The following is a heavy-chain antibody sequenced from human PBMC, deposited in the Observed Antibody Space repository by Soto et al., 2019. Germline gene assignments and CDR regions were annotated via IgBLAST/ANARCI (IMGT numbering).Heavy chain of an antibody. V-gene: IGHV1-18*03. J-gene: IGHJ4*02. Sequence: QVQLVQSGAEVKKPGASVKVSCKASGYTFTSYGISWVRQAPGQGLEWMGWISAYNGNTNYAQKVQGRVTMTTDTTRSTASIELRSLRSDGMGVYYCAVERGSYSRHYRGQATQVTGSS. CDR3: AVERGSYSRHY. CDR1: GYTFTSYG. CDR2: ISAYNGNT. D-gene: IGHD3-16*01.